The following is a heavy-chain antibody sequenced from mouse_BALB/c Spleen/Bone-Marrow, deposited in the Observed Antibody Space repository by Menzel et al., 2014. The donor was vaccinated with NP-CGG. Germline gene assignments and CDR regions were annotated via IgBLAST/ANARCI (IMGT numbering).Heavy chain of an antibody. V-gene: IGHV1-82*01. CDR3: ARSGLGPYYFDY. CDR2: IYPGDGDT. D-gene: IGHD4-1*01. J-gene: IGHJ2*01. Sequence: QVQLKESGPELVKGGASVKISCKASGYAFSSSWMNWVKQRPGQGLEWIGRIYPGDGDTNYNGKFKGKATLTADKSSSTAYMQLSSLTSVDSAVYFCARSGLGPYYFDYWGQGTTLTVSS. CDR1: GYAFSSSW.